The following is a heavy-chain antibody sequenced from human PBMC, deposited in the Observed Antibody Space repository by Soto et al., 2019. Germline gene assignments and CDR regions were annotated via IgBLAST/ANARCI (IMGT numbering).Heavy chain of an antibody. CDR1: GFTFSSYS. CDR3: ARLRGYSGYDFGY. Sequence: EVQLVESGGGLVKPGGSLRLSCAASGFTFSSYSMNWVRQAPGKGLEWVSSISSSSSYIYYADSVKGRFTISRDNAKNSLYLQMNSLRAEDTAVYYCARLRGYSGYDFGYWGPGTLVTVSS. J-gene: IGHJ4*02. CDR2: ISSSSSYI. V-gene: IGHV3-21*01. D-gene: IGHD5-12*01.